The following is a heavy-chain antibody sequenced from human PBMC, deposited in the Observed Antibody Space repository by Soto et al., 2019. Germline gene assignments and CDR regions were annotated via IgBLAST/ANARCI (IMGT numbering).Heavy chain of an antibody. CDR2: IIPILGEP. J-gene: IGHJ4*02. CDR3: AREPNYFEY. CDR1: GGTFSRYT. Sequence: ASVKVSCKASGGTFSRYTIIWVRKAPGQGLEWMGRIIPILGEPNYAQKLQDRLTITTDTSTSTAYLELSTLRSEDTAVYYCAREPNYFEYWGQGTLVTVSS. V-gene: IGHV1-69*08.